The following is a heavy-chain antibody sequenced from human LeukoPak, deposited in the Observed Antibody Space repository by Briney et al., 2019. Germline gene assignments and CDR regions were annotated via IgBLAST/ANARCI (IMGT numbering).Heavy chain of an antibody. CDR2: IYPKSGDT. CDR3: ARDEAADGTNALDI. Sequence: ASVKVSRKPSGYTFSDYYMHWVRQAPGQGLEWMGYIYPKSGDTNFEKKFQGRVTMTGDTSMNTVYMELTRLRSDDTAVYYCARDEAADGTNALDIWGQGTMVTVSS. CDR1: GYTFSDYY. J-gene: IGHJ3*02. D-gene: IGHD6-13*01. V-gene: IGHV1-2*02.